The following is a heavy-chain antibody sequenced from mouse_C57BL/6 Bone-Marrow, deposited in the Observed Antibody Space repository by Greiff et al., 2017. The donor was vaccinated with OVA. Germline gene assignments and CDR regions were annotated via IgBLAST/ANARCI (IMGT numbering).Heavy chain of an antibody. CDR3: ASGGSSYDYYAMDY. CDR2: IYPGSGST. J-gene: IGHJ4*01. V-gene: IGHV1-55*01. CDR1: GYTFTSYW. D-gene: IGHD1-1*01. Sequence: VQLQQPGAELVKPGASVKMSCKASGYTFTSYWITWVKQRPGQGLEWIGDIYPGSGSTNYNEKFKSKATLTVDTSSSTAYMQLSSLTSEDSAVYYCASGGSSYDYYAMDYWGQGTSVTVSS.